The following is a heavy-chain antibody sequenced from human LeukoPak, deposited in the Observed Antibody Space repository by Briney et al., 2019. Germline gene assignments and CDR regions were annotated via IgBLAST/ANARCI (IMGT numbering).Heavy chain of an antibody. D-gene: IGHD5-18*01. V-gene: IGHV1-69*05. CDR1: RGTFSSYA. CDR2: IIPISGTA. J-gene: IGHJ4*02. Sequence: ASVKVSCKASRGTFSSYAISWVRQAPGQGLEWMGRIIPISGTANYAQKFQGRVTITTDESTSTAYMELSSLRSEDTAVYYCASSLYSYGYFSDYWGQGTLVTVSS. CDR3: ASSLYSYGYFSDY.